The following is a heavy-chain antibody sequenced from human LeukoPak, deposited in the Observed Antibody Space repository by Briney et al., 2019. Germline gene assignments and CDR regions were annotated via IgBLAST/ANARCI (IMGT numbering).Heavy chain of an antibody. CDR3: ARGGSLDY. D-gene: IGHD6-13*01. V-gene: IGHV1-3*01. CDR1: GYTFTSYT. J-gene: IGHJ4*02. CDR2: INAGNGNT. Sequence: ASVKVSCKASGYTFTSYTMHWVRQAPGQRLEWMGWINAGNGNTKSSQKFQGRVTITRDTSATTAYMELSSLRSEDTAVYYCARGGSLDYWGQGTLVTVS.